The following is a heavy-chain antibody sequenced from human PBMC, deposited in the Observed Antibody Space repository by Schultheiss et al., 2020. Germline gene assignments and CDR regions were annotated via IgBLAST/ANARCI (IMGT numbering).Heavy chain of an antibody. CDR1: GFTFSSYA. CDR2: ISYDGSNK. J-gene: IGHJ4*02. Sequence: GESLKISCAASGFTFSSYAMHWVRQAPGKGLEWVAVISYDGSNKYYADSVKGRFTISRDNSKNTLYLQMNSLRAEDTAVYYCARDQGSIAVAGTPYWGQGALVTVS. CDR3: ARDQGSIAVAGTPY. D-gene: IGHD6-19*01. V-gene: IGHV3-30-3*01.